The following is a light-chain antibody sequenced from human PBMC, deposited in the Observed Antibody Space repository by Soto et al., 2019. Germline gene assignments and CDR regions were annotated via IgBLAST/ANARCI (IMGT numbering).Light chain of an antibody. J-gene: IGLJ2*01. CDR3: SSYTISRTLVV. V-gene: IGLV2-14*01. CDR2: EVS. Sequence: QSALTQPASVSGSPGQSITISCTGTSSDVGGYNYVSWYQKHPGKAPKVMIYEVSHRASGVSDRFSGSKSGNTSSLTISGLQAEDEADYYCSSYTISRTLVVFGGGTKLTVL. CDR1: SSDVGGYNY.